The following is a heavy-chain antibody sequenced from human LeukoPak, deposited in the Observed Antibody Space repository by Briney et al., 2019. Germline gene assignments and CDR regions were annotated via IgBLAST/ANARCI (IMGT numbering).Heavy chain of an antibody. D-gene: IGHD3-10*01. CDR1: GYTFTGYY. CDR3: AREAVDGSGTNYYYMDV. CDR2: INPNSGGT. V-gene: IGHV1-2*02. Sequence: ASVKVSCKASGYTFTGYYMHWVRQAPGQGLEWMGWINPNSGGTNYAQKFQGRVTMIRDTSISTAYMELSRLRSDDTAVYYCAREAVDGSGTNYYYMDVWGKGTTVTVSS. J-gene: IGHJ6*03.